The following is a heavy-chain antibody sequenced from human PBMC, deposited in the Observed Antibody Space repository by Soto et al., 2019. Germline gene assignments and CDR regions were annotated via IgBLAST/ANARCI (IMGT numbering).Heavy chain of an antibody. V-gene: IGHV4-4*02. CDR1: SGSISTGNW. CDR3: ARVFSSGSGWMYYFDF. D-gene: IGHD6-25*01. CDR2: IYYTGAT. Sequence: QVELQESGPRLVKSSGTLSLTCEVSSGSISTGNWWSWVRQPPGKGLEWIGEIYYTGATNYNPSLTSRGTMTIDKPEDQFSLILTSATAADTAVYYCARVFSSGSGWMYYFDFWGRGILVSVSS. J-gene: IGHJ4*02.